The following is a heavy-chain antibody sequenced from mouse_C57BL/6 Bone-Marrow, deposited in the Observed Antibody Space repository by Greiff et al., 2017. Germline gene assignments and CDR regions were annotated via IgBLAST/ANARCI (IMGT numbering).Heavy chain of an antibody. Sequence: EVMLVESGGDLVKPGGSLKLSCEASGFTFSSYGLSWVRQTPDKRLEWVATISSGGSDTYYPDSVTGRYTISRDNAKNTLYMQLISLTSEDTAMYYCARRDGEAFAYCCQGTLVTVSA. J-gene: IGHJ3*01. CDR3: ARRDGEAFAY. CDR2: ISSGGSDT. V-gene: IGHV5-6*02. CDR1: GFTFSSYG.